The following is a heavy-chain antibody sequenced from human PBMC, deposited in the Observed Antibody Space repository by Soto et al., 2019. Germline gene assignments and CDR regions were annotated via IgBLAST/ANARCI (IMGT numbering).Heavy chain of an antibody. CDR2: ISHSGST. Sequence: QLQLQESGSGLVKPSQTLSLTCAVSGGSISSGGYSWSWIRQPPGKGLEWIGYISHSGSTYYNPSLKSRVTILVDRSKNQFSLKLSSVTAAHPAVYYCASGGSSSWPVGYGMDGWGQWTTVTVAS. CDR3: ASGGSSSWPVGYGMDG. J-gene: IGHJ6*01. V-gene: IGHV4-30-2*01. D-gene: IGHD6-13*01. CDR1: GGSISSGGYS.